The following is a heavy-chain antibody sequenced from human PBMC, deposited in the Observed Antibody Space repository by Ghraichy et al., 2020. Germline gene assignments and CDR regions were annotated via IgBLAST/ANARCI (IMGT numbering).Heavy chain of an antibody. Sequence: GGSLRLSCAASRFSFSDYYMSWIRQAPGMGLEWVSYISGSGGTIHYADSVKGRFTISRDNAKISLYLQMNSLRAEDTAVYYCARVGGDTMVRGVITSPFDPWGQGTRVTVSS. CDR3: ARVGGDTMVRGVITSPFDP. V-gene: IGHV3-11*01. J-gene: IGHJ5*02. D-gene: IGHD3-10*01. CDR2: ISGSGGTI. CDR1: RFSFSDYY.